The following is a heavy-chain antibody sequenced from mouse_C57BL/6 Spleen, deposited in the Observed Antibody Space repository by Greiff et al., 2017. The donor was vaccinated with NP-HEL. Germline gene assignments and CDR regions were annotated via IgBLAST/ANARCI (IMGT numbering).Heavy chain of an antibody. Sequence: VKLEESGPGLVAPSQSLSITCTVSGFSLTSYGVDWVRQPSGKGLEWLGVIWGGGSTNYNSALMSRLSISKDNSKSQVFLKMNSLQTDDTAMYYCAKRQYYGSSYSNAMDYWGQGTSVTVSS. CDR2: IWGGGST. CDR3: AKRQYYGSSYSNAMDY. CDR1: GFSLTSYG. V-gene: IGHV2-9*01. D-gene: IGHD1-1*01. J-gene: IGHJ4*01.